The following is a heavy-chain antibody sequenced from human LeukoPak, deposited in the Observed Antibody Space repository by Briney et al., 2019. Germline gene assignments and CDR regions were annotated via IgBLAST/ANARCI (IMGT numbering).Heavy chain of an antibody. D-gene: IGHD6-19*01. CDR2: ISESGGTT. Sequence: GGTLRLSCAASGFTFNIYDMNWVRQAPGKGLEWVSSISESGGTTDYADSVKGRFTISRDNSKNTLYLQMNSLRAEDTAVYYCARQWLVNGWGQGTLVTVSS. J-gene: IGHJ4*02. CDR1: GFTFNIYD. CDR3: ARQWLVNG. V-gene: IGHV3-23*01.